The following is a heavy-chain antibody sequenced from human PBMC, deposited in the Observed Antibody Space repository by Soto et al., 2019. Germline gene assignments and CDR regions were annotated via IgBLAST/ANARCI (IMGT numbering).Heavy chain of an antibody. V-gene: IGHV3-30*03. CDR3: ATGSEWVVTWDFDY. CDR1: GFAFSDYG. CDR2: ISYDEAGT. Sequence: QVQLVESGGGVVQPGTSLKLSCSASGFAFSDYGVHWVRQAPGKGLEWVAGISYDEAGTYYSDSVKGSFTISRDNAKNTLFLRMNSIRTEETAMYYCATGSEWVVTWDFDYWGQGTLVTVSS. J-gene: IGHJ4*02. D-gene: IGHD6-19*01.